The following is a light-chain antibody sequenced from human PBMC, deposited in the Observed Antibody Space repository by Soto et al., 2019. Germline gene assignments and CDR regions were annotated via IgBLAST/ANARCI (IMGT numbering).Light chain of an antibody. J-gene: IGKJ2*01. CDR2: AAS. Sequence: DIQMTQSPSSLSASVGDRVTITCRASQRITNYLNWYQQKLGEAPKLLIYAASVLRSGLPSRFSGSGLGTEFTRTISSLQPDDFATYFCQQSYTTPYTFGLGTKLEIK. CDR1: QRITNY. V-gene: IGKV1-39*01. CDR3: QQSYTTPYT.